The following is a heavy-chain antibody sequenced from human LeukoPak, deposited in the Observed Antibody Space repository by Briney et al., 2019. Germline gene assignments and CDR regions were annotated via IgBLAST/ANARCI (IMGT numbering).Heavy chain of an antibody. V-gene: IGHV4-34*01. CDR2: INHSGNT. D-gene: IGHD2-2*01. J-gene: IGHJ5*02. CDR1: GGSFSGYY. CDR3: ARRVVPTPRAWFDP. Sequence: PSETLSLTCAVYGGSFSGYYWSWIRQPPGKGLEWIGEINHSGNTNYNPSLKSRVTISVDTSKNQFSLKLSSVTAADTAVYYCARRVVPTPRAWFDPWGQGTLVTVSS.